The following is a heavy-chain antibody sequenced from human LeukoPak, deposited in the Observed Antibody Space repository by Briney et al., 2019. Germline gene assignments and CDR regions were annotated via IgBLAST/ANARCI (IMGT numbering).Heavy chain of an antibody. J-gene: IGHJ4*02. D-gene: IGHD3-16*01. CDR1: GGSISSSSYY. Sequence: SETLSLTCTVSGGSISSSSYYWGWIRQPPGKGLEWIGIIYYSGSTYYNPSLRSRVTISVDTSKNQFSLKLSSVTAADTAVYYWARGGGWGELHFDYWGQGTLVTVSS. V-gene: IGHV4-39*01. CDR2: IYYSGST. CDR3: ARGGGWGELHFDY.